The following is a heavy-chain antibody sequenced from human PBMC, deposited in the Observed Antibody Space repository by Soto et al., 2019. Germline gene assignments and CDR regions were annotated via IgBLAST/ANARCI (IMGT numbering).Heavy chain of an antibody. D-gene: IGHD2-15*01. CDR3: AKWVIELFPGYCSGGSCWLDY. CDR2: IWYDGSNK. V-gene: IGHV3-33*06. J-gene: IGHJ4*02. CDR1: GFTFSSYG. Sequence: GGSLRLSCAASGFTFSSYGMHWVRQAPGKGLEWVAVIWYDGSNKYYADSVKGRFTISRDNSKNTLYLQMNSLRAEDTAVYYCAKWVIELFPGYCSGGSCWLDYWGQGTLVTVSS.